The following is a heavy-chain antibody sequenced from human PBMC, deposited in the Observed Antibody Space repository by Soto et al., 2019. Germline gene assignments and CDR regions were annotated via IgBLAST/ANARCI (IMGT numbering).Heavy chain of an antibody. CDR1: GYNFANYW. D-gene: IGHD3-10*01. CDR2: IYPGDSDV. V-gene: IGHV5-51*01. Sequence: GESLKISCKGSGYNFANYWIGWVRQMPGKGPEWMGIIYPGDSDVRYSPSFEGQVTISADKSISTAYLQWNSLKASDSAMYHCARSHSRGGSYFVILDSWGQGTLATVPS. CDR3: ARSHSRGGSYFVILDS. J-gene: IGHJ4*02.